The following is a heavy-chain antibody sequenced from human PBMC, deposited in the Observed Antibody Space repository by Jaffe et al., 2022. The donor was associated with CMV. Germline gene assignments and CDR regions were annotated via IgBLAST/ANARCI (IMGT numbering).Heavy chain of an antibody. CDR2: ISWNSGSI. Sequence: EVQLVESGGGLVQPGRSLRLSCAASGFTFDDYAMHWVRQAPGKGLEWVSGISWNSGSIGYADSVKGRFTISRDNAKNSLYLQMNSLRAEDTALYYCAKDRSLTEYSSSYDYWGQGTLVTVSS. D-gene: IGHD6-6*01. CDR1: GFTFDDYA. V-gene: IGHV3-9*01. J-gene: IGHJ4*02. CDR3: AKDRSLTEYSSSYDY.